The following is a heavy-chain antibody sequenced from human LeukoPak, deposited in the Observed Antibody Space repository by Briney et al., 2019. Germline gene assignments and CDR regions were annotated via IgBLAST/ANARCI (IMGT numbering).Heavy chain of an antibody. CDR1: GFTFSSYG. J-gene: IGHJ4*02. CDR2: ISYDGSNK. D-gene: IGHD3-10*01. CDR3: AKDIVVRGDEPGI. Sequence: PGGSLRLSCAASGFTFSSYGMHWVRQAPGKGLEWVAVISYDGSNKYYADSVKGRFTISRDNSKNTLYLQMNSLRAEDTAVYYCAKDIVVRGDEPGIWGQGTLVTVSS. V-gene: IGHV3-30*18.